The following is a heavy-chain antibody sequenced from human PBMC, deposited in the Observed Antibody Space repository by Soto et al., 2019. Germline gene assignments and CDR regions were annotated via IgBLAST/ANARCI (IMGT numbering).Heavy chain of an antibody. CDR2: IIPILGIA. V-gene: IGHV1-69*08. CDR3: ARDIDYQSWFDP. Sequence: QVQLVQSGAEVKKPGSSVKVSCKASGGTFSSYTISWVRQAPGQGLEWMGRIIPILGIANYAQKFHGRVTITAHKSTSTAYMELSSLRSEDTAVYYCARDIDYQSWFDPWGQGTLVTVSS. D-gene: IGHD4-17*01. J-gene: IGHJ5*02. CDR1: GGTFSSYT.